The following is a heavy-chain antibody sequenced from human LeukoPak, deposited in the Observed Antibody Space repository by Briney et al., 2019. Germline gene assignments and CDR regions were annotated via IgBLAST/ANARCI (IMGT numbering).Heavy chain of an antibody. CDR2: TYYSGST. J-gene: IGHJ4*02. V-gene: IGHV4-59*01. CDR1: GDSISSYY. D-gene: IGHD6-13*01. CDR3: ATITYRSRSWVLDS. Sequence: SETLSLTCTVSGDSISSYYYSWIRQPPGKGLEWISYTYYSGSTNYNPSLKSRVTISIDTSKRQFSLKLSSVTAADTAVYYCATITYRSRSWVLDSWGQGTLVTVSS.